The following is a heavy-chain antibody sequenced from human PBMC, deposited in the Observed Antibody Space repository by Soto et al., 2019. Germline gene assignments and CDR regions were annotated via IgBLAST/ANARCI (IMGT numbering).Heavy chain of an antibody. Sequence: DVQVVESGGGLIQPGGSLRLSCAASGFTVSNNYMSWVRQGPGKGLEWVSTIYRGDSTYYADSVKGRFTISRDNSKNTLYLLMNSLRTEDTAVYYCERYYDYSGGTSGGMDVWGQGTTVTVSS. CDR3: ERYYDYSGGTSGGMDV. D-gene: IGHD3-22*01. CDR2: IYRGDST. J-gene: IGHJ6*02. V-gene: IGHV3-53*01. CDR1: GFTVSNNY.